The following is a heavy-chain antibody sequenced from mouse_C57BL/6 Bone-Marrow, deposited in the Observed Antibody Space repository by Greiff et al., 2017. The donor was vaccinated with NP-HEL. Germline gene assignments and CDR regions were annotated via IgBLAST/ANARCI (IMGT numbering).Heavy chain of an antibody. Sequence: QVQLKESGAELARPGASVKLSCKASGYTFTSYGISWVKQRTGQGLEWIGEIYPRSGNTYYNEKFKGKATLTADKSSSTAYMELRSLTSEDSAVYFCARGGDWDSWFAYWGQGTLVTVSA. CDR1: GYTFTSYG. J-gene: IGHJ3*01. D-gene: IGHD4-1*01. CDR2: IYPRSGNT. V-gene: IGHV1-81*01. CDR3: ARGGDWDSWFAY.